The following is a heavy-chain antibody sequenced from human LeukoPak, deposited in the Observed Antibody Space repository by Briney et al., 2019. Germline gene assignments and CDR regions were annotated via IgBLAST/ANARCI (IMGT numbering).Heavy chain of an antibody. Sequence: ASVKVSCKASGYTFTSYGNSWVRQAPGQGLEWMGWNSAYSDNTNYAQKLQGRVTMTTDTSTSKAYMELRSLRSDDTAVYYCARDPCYYESSGYYSQVGDYYMDVGGKGTTVTVSS. V-gene: IGHV1-18*01. CDR3: ARDPCYYESSGYYSQVGDYYMDV. CDR1: GYTFTSYG. D-gene: IGHD3-22*01. CDR2: NSAYSDNT. J-gene: IGHJ6*03.